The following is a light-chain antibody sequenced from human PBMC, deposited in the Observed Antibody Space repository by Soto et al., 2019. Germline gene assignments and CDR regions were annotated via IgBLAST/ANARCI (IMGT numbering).Light chain of an antibody. Sequence: AIRMTQSPSSLSASTGDRVTITCRASQGISSYLAWYQQKPGKAPKLLIYAAFTLQSGVPSRFSGSGSGTDFTLTISCLQSEDFATYYCQQYYSYPPTVGGGTKVEIK. CDR3: QQYYSYPPT. J-gene: IGKJ4*01. V-gene: IGKV1-8*01. CDR1: QGISSY. CDR2: AAF.